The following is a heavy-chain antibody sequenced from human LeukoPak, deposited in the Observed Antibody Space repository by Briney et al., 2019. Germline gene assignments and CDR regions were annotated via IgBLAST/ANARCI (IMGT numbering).Heavy chain of an antibody. J-gene: IGHJ4*02. Sequence: SQTLSLTCTVSGGSISSGDYYWSWIRQPPGKGLEWIGYIYYSGSTYYNPSLKSRVTISVDTSKNQFSLKLSSVTGADTAVYYCARDGDYGDYECDYWGQGTLVTVSS. D-gene: IGHD4-17*01. CDR2: IYYSGST. V-gene: IGHV4-30-4*01. CDR1: GGSISSGDYY. CDR3: ARDGDYGDYECDY.